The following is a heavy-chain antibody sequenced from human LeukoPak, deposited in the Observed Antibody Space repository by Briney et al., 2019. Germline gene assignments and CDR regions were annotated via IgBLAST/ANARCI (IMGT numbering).Heavy chain of an antibody. CDR1: GYTFTNLH. Sequence: VKVSCKASGYTFTNLHLHWVRQAPGQGLEWMGWISAYNGNTNYAQKLQGRVTMTTDTSTSTAYMELRSLRSDDTAVYYCARDWAAAGTHEGFDYWGQGTLVTVSS. CDR2: ISAYNGNT. J-gene: IGHJ4*02. V-gene: IGHV1-18*04. D-gene: IGHD6-13*01. CDR3: ARDWAAAGTHEGFDY.